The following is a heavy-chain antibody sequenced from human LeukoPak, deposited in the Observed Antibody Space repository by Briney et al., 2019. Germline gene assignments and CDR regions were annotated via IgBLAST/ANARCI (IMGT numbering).Heavy chain of an antibody. D-gene: IGHD6-13*01. Sequence: GGSLRLSCVASGLSVRGSYMSLVRQAPGKGLEWVSVIYSGDRTYYADSVKGRFTISRDTSKNTLYLQMNNLRADDTAMYYCTRDLTGTTWSENDYWGQGALVTISS. V-gene: IGHV3-53*01. CDR1: GLSVRGSY. J-gene: IGHJ4*02. CDR2: IYSGDRT. CDR3: TRDLTGTTWSENDY.